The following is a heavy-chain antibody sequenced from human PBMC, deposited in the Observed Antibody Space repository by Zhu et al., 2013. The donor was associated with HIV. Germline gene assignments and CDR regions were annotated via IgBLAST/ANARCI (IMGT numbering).Heavy chain of an antibody. Sequence: QVQLVQSRTEVNEGLGPSVTVSCTASGYTLNDFYLHWLRQAPGQGLEWMGWINPKNGDTKYAQRFHDRVAMTRDTSTSIAFLDLYSLNYGDTAVFYCARVLFGSFYGEHQALQSWGQGSLVTVSS. CDR3: ARVLFGSFYGEHQALQS. CDR2: INPKNGDT. V-gene: IGHV1-2*02. CDR1: GYTLNDFY. D-gene: IGHD1-26*01. J-gene: IGHJ5*02.